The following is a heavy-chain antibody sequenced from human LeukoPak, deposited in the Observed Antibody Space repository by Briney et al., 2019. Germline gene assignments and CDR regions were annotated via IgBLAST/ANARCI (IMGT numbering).Heavy chain of an antibody. Sequence: GGTLRLSCAASGFTFSSYGMSWVRQAPGKGLEWVSAISGSGGSTYYADSVKGRFTISRDNSKNTLYPQMNSLRAEDTAVYYCAKDTHSEYYDSSGYYWNAFDIWGQGTMVTVSS. CDR1: GFTFSSYG. CDR2: ISGSGGST. J-gene: IGHJ3*02. V-gene: IGHV3-23*01. D-gene: IGHD3-22*01. CDR3: AKDTHSEYYDSSGYYWNAFDI.